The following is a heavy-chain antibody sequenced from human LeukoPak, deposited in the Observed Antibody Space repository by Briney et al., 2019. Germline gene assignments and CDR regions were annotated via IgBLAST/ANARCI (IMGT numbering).Heavy chain of an antibody. V-gene: IGHV1-18*01. Sequence: GASVKVSCKASGYTFTSYGISWVRQAPGQGLEWMGWISAYNGNTNYAQKLQGRVTMTTDTSTSTAYMELRSLRSEDTAVYYCARASYLTTAPKFQHWGQGTLVTVSS. J-gene: IGHJ1*01. CDR2: ISAYNGNT. CDR1: GYTFTSYG. CDR3: ARASYLTTAPKFQH. D-gene: IGHD4-17*01.